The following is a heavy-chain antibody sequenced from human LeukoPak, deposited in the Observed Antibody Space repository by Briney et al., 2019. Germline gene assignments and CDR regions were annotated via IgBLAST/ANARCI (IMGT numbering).Heavy chain of an antibody. D-gene: IGHD6-6*01. CDR2: ISYDGSNK. CDR3: ARASSLSGSSSPIFDY. J-gene: IGHJ4*02. Sequence: PGGSLRLPCAASGFTLSSYAMHWVRQAPGKGLEWVAVISYDGSNKYYADSVKGRFTISRDNSKNTLYLQMNSLRAEDTAVYYCARASSLSGSSSPIFDYWGQGTLVTVSS. CDR1: GFTLSSYA. V-gene: IGHV3-30*01.